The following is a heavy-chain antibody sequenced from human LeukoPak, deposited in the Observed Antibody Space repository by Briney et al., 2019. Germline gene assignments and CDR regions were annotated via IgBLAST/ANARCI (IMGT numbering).Heavy chain of an antibody. CDR1: GFTFSDYY. J-gene: IGHJ4*02. V-gene: IGHV3-11*01. CDR3: ARTTRTIYGVITHFEY. Sequence: GGSLRLSCAASGFTFSDYYMSWIRQAPGQGLEWVAYTSDTDDTESYDAHERGRFSITRDNPKNSLFLQMNSLRAEDTAVYYCARTTRTIYGVITHFEYWGQGTLVTVAS. D-gene: IGHD3-3*01. CDR2: TSDTDDTE.